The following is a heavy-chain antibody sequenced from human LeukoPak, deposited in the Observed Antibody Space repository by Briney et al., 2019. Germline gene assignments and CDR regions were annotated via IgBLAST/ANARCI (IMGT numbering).Heavy chain of an antibody. J-gene: IGHJ4*02. Sequence: PGGSLRLSCAASGFTFSSSAMSWVRQAPGKGLEWVSNISGGGSGGSTYYADSVKGRFTISRDNSKNTLCLQMNSLRAENTAVYYCAKSGYNRFDYWGQGTLVTVSS. CDR3: AKSGYNRFDY. V-gene: IGHV3-23*01. CDR2: ISGGGSGGST. D-gene: IGHD5-24*01. CDR1: GFTFSSSA.